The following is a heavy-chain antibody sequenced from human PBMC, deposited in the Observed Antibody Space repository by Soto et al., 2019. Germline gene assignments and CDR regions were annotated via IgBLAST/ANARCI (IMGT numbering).Heavy chain of an antibody. D-gene: IGHD5-12*01. CDR1: GFTFSSYG. V-gene: IGHV3-33*01. CDR2: IWYDGSNK. J-gene: IGHJ4*02. CDR3: ARDKGNGGYYYFDY. Sequence: QVQLVESGGGVVQPGRSLRLSCAASGFTFSSYGMHWVRQAPGKGLEWVAVIWYDGSNKYYADSVKGRFTISRDNSKNTLYLQMNSLRAEDTAVYYCARDKGNGGYYYFDYWGQGTLVTVSS.